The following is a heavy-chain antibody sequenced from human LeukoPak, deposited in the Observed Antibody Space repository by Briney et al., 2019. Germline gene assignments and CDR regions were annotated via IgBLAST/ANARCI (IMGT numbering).Heavy chain of an antibody. D-gene: IGHD3-3*01. CDR1: GGTFSSYA. J-gene: IGHJ4*02. Sequence: SVKVSYKASGGTFSSYAISWVRQAPGQGLEWMGGIIPIFGTANYAQKFQGRVTITADESTSTAYMELSSLRSEDTAVYYCARDDTIFGVVPFDYWGQGTLVTVSS. CDR2: IIPIFGTA. CDR3: ARDDTIFGVVPFDY. V-gene: IGHV1-69*13.